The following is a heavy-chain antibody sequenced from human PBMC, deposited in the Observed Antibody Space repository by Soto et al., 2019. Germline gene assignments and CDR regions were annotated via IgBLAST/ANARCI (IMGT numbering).Heavy chain of an antibody. V-gene: IGHV1-18*01. CDR2: ISTYSGDT. CDR1: GDTFFTYD. J-gene: IGHJ5*02. Sequence: QVHLVQSGVEVKTPGASVKVSCQASGDTFFTYDISWVRQAPGQGLEWMGWISTYSGDTKYAQKFQGRVTMTTDTSTTTAYLELRSLRSDDTAVYYWARHHGPTTSEHWFDTWGQGTLVTVSS. CDR3: ARHHGPTTSEHWFDT. D-gene: IGHD5-12*01.